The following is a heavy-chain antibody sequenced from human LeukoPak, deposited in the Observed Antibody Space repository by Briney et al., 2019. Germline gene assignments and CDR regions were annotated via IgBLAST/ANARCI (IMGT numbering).Heavy chain of an antibody. CDR1: GFTFTSHW. J-gene: IGHJ5*02. CDR3: ARGSFDP. CDR2: IKQDGSEK. V-gene: IGHV3-7*01. Sequence: PGGSLRLSCVASGFTFTSHWMSWVRQAPGKGLEWVANIKQDGSEKYYVDSVKGRFTISRDNAKNSVYLQMNSLREEDTAVYYCARGSFDPWGQGTLVSVSS.